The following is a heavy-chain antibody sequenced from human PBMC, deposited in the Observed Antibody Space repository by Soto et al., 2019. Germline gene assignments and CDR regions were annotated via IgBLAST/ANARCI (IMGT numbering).Heavy chain of an antibody. J-gene: IGHJ6*02. Sequence: SVKVSCKASGFTFTSSAVQWVRQARGQRLEWIGWIVVGSGNTNYAQKFQERVTITRDMSTSTAYMELSSLRSEDTAVYYCAADTVVVTAIHDYYYGMDVWGQGTTVTVSS. CDR2: IVVGSGNT. D-gene: IGHD2-21*02. CDR1: GFTFTSSA. V-gene: IGHV1-58*01. CDR3: AADTVVVTAIHDYYYGMDV.